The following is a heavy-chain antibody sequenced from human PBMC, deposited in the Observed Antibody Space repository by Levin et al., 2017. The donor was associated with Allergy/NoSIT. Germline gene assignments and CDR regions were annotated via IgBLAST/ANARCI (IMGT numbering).Heavy chain of an antibody. CDR2: IWYDGSTK. J-gene: IGHJ4*02. CDR3: TTFDY. Sequence: PGESLKISCVGSGFTFSSYGVYWVRQAPGKGLEWVALIWYDGSTKYYADSVKGRFTISRDNSKNTLYLQMNSLRAEDTAVYYCTTFDYWGQGTLVTVSS. V-gene: IGHV3-33*01. D-gene: IGHD4-17*01. CDR1: GFTFSSYG.